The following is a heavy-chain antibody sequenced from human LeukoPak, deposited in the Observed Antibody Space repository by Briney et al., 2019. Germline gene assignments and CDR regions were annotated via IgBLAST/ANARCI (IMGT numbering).Heavy chain of an antibody. CDR3: ARDHCSSTSCLFVDAFDI. CDR1: GFTVSSNY. CDR2: IYSGGST. V-gene: IGHV3-66*01. D-gene: IGHD2-2*01. J-gene: IGHJ3*02. Sequence: GGSLRLSCAASGFTVSSNYMSWVRQAPGKGLEWVSVIYSGGSTYYADSVKGRFTISRDDSKNTLYLQMNSLRAEDTAVYYCARDHCSSTSCLFVDAFDIWGQGTMVTVSS.